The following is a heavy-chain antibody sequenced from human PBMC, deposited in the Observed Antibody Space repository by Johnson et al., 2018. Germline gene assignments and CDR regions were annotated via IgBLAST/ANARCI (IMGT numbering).Heavy chain of an antibody. V-gene: IGHV1-69*01. CDR1: GGTFSSYA. Sequence: VQLVESGAEVKKPGSSVKVSCKASGGTFSSYAINWVRQAPGQGLEWMGGIIPIFGTANYAQKFQGRVTITADESTSTAYMEMSSLRSEDTAVYYCARERGQWLGGVDAFDIWGQGTMVTVSS. CDR3: ARERGQWLGGVDAFDI. D-gene: IGHD6-19*01. CDR2: IIPIFGTA. J-gene: IGHJ3*02.